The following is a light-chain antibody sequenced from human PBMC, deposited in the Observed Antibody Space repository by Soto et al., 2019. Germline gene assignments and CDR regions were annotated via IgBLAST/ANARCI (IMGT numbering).Light chain of an antibody. Sequence: QSALTQPPSVSGSPGQSVTISCTGTSSVVGSYNRVSWYQQPPGTAPKLMIYEVTNRPSGVPDRFSGSKSGNTASLTISGLQAEDEADYYCSSYTSSSTYVLGTGTKVTVL. J-gene: IGLJ1*01. CDR1: SSVVGSYNR. CDR2: EVT. CDR3: SSYTSSSTYV. V-gene: IGLV2-18*02.